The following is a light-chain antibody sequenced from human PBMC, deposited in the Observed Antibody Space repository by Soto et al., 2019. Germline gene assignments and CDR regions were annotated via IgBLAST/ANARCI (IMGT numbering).Light chain of an antibody. CDR2: GAS. V-gene: IGKV3-15*01. J-gene: IGKJ1*01. Sequence: EIVMTQSPATLSVSPWERATLSCRASQRISSNLAWYQHKPGQAPRLLIFGASTRATGIPARFSGSGSGTDFTLTISRLEPEDFAVYYCQHYVTSLTTFGQGTKVDIK. CDR3: QHYVTSLTT. CDR1: QRISSN.